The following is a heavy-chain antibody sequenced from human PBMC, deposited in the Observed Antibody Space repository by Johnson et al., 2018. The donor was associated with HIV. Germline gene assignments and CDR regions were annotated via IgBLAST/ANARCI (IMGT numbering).Heavy chain of an antibody. CDR1: GLTFSNYA. D-gene: IGHD4-17*01. CDR2: IIGGAGSK. V-gene: IGHV3-23*04. J-gene: IGHJ3*01. CDR3: TACPPGGDYLFSTLRVASGCV. Sequence: EVQLVESGGGVVQPVGFLILCCAASGLTFSNYALSLVRQAPVQGLEWVPWIIGGAGSKFHRDSAKGRFTISRDNSKNSLYLQMNSLKTEDTAVYYCTACPPGGDYLFSTLRVASGCVWGQGKMGTVSS.